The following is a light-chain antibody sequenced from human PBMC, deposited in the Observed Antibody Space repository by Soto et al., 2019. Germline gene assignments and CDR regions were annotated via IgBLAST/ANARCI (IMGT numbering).Light chain of an antibody. V-gene: IGKV3-11*01. CDR1: QSVSSF. CDR3: HQRQSWPRT. CDR2: DAS. Sequence: EIVLTQSPATLSSSPGDRSTRSCMASQSVSSFLAWYQQRPGQAPRLLIYDASNRATGIPDRFSGSGSGTEFTLTINSLAPEDFAIYYCHQRQSWPRTFGQGTKVDIK. J-gene: IGKJ1*01.